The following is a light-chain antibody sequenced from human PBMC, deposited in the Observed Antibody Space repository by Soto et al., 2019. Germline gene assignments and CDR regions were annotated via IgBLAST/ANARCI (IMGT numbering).Light chain of an antibody. CDR3: ATWDDNLSGVV. V-gene: IGLV1-47*01. J-gene: IGLJ3*02. Sequence: QSVLTQPPSVSGTPGQRVTISCSGSNSNIGSNSVYWYQQLPGTAPKLLIYRSHERPSGVPDRFSGSKSGTSASLAISGLRSEDEADYSCATWDDNLSGVVFGGGTKLTVL. CDR1: NSNIGSNS. CDR2: RSH.